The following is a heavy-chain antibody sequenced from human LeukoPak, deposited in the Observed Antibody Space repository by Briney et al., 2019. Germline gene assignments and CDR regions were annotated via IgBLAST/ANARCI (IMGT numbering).Heavy chain of an antibody. Sequence: GGSLRLSCAASGFTFSTYFMNWVRQTPGRGLEWMACINQDGSETYYVDSVRGRFTISRDNTKNSVYLQMNSLRAEDTAVYYRVRDLGHSRHYFEYWGQGALVTVSS. D-gene: IGHD7-27*01. CDR3: VRDLGHSRHYFEY. CDR2: INQDGSET. J-gene: IGHJ4*02. V-gene: IGHV3-7*01. CDR1: GFTFSTYF.